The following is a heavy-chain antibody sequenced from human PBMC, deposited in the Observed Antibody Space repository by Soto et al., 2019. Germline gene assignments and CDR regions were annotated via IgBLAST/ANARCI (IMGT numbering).Heavy chain of an antibody. Sequence: QITLKESGPTLVKPTQTLTLTCTFSGFSLSTSGVGVGWIRQPPGKALEWLALIYWNDGKRYSPSLKSRLTITKDTSKNQVVLTMTNMDPVDTATYYCAHIRNGYNKFDYWGQGTLVTVSS. D-gene: IGHD5-12*01. J-gene: IGHJ4*02. V-gene: IGHV2-5*01. CDR2: IYWNDGK. CDR3: AHIRNGYNKFDY. CDR1: GFSLSTSGVG.